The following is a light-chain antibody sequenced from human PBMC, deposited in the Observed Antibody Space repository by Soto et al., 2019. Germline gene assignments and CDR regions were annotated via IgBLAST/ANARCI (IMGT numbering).Light chain of an antibody. Sequence: QSALTQPASVSGSHGQSITISCTGTGSNVGGYNFVSWFQHHPGKAPKLIIFDVSSRPSGFSDRFSGSKSGNTASLTISGLQAEDEADYYCSSYTTSSTYLFGGGTQLTVL. CDR3: SSYTTSSTYL. CDR2: DVS. J-gene: IGLJ2*01. V-gene: IGLV2-14*03. CDR1: GSNVGGYNF.